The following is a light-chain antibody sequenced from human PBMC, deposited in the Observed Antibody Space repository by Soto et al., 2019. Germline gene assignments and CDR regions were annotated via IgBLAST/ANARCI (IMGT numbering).Light chain of an antibody. J-gene: IGKJ1*01. CDR1: QSISSY. Sequence: DIPMTQSPSSLSASVGDRVTITCRASQSISSYLNWYQQKPGKAPKLLIYAASSLQSGVPSRFSGSRSGTEFTLTISILQPEDFATYYCQQSYSTPWTFGQGTKVEIK. V-gene: IGKV1-39*01. CDR2: AAS. CDR3: QQSYSTPWT.